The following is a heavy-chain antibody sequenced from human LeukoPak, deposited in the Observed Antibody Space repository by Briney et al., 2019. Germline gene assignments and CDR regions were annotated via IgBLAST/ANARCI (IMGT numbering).Heavy chain of an antibody. CDR3: ARLANLDYGDYGLFADC. D-gene: IGHD4-17*01. CDR1: GGSISSSSYY. CDR2: VYYSGSA. V-gene: IGHV4-39*01. J-gene: IGHJ4*02. Sequence: SETLSLTCTVSGGSISSSSYYWGWIRQPPGKGLEWIGSVYYSGSAYYNPSLKSRVTISVGTSKSQFSLKLSSVTAADTAVYYCARLANLDYGDYGLFADCWGQGTLVTVSS.